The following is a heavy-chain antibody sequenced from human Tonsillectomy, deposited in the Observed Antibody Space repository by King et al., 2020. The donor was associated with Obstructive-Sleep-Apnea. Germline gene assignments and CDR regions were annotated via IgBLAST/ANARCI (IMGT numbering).Heavy chain of an antibody. CDR2: IYYSGST. CDR1: GGSISSGGYY. V-gene: IGHV4-31*03. Sequence: VQLQESGPGLVKPSQTLSLTCTVSGGSISSGGYYWNWIRQHPGKGLEWIGYIYYSGSTYYNPSLRSRVTISIHTSKNQFSLKLSSVTAAATAVYYCAGVGGNYFDYWGQGTLVTVSS. J-gene: IGHJ4*02. D-gene: IGHD3-16*01. CDR3: AGVGGNYFDY.